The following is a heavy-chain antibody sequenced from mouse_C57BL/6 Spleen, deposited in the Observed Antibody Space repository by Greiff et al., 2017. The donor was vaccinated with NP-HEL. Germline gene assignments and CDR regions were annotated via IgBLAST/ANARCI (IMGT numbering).Heavy chain of an antibody. CDR3: ARCGSSYDYFDY. J-gene: IGHJ2*01. Sequence: VQLHQPGAELVKPGASVKMSCKASGYTFTSYWITWVKQRPGQGLEWIGDIYPGSGSTNYNEKFKSKATLTVDTSSSTAYMQLSSLTSEDSAVYYCARCGSSYDYFDYWGQGTTLTVSS. CDR1: GYTFTSYW. V-gene: IGHV1-55*01. CDR2: IYPGSGST. D-gene: IGHD1-1*01.